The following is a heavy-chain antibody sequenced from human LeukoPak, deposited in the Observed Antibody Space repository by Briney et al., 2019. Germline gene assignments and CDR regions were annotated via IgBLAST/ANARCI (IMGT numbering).Heavy chain of an antibody. CDR2: IFSDDTT. D-gene: IGHD6-13*01. Sequence: GGSLRLSCAASGFTVSSNHMSWVRQAPGKGLEWLSLIFSDDTTNYADSVKGRFTISRDNARNSLYLQMSSLRAEATAVYYCARGASVAAADYWYFDLWGRGTLVTVSS. CDR1: GFTVSSNH. J-gene: IGHJ2*01. V-gene: IGHV3-53*01. CDR3: ARGASVAAADYWYFDL.